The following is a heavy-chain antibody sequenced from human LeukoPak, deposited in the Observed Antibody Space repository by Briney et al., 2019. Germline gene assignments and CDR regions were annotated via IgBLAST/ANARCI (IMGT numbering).Heavy chain of an antibody. J-gene: IGHJ5*02. CDR3: AKCSTSAYTTGWCNWIDP. Sequence: GGSLRLSCVASGFTFTSDAMDWVRQAPGKGLEWVSSTVSRGTTQYADSVKGRFTVSRDTSKNTLYLQMNSLRADDTAVYYCAKCSTSAYTTGWCNWIDPWGQGTLVTVSS. D-gene: IGHD6-19*01. V-gene: IGHV3-23*01. CDR2: TVSRGTT. CDR1: GFTFTSDA.